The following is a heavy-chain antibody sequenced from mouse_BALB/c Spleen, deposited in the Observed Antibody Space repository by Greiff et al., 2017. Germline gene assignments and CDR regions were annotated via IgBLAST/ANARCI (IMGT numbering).Heavy chain of an antibody. J-gene: IGHJ2*01. V-gene: IGHV1-7*01. CDR2: INPSTGYT. CDR3: ARGVPGY. Sequence: VQLQQSGAELAKPGASVKMSCKASGYTFTSYWMHWVKQRPGQGLEWIGYINPSTGYTEYNQKFKDKATLTADKSSSTAYMQLSSLTSEDSAVYYCARGVPGYWGQGTTLTVSS. D-gene: IGHD2-14*01. CDR1: GYTFTSYW.